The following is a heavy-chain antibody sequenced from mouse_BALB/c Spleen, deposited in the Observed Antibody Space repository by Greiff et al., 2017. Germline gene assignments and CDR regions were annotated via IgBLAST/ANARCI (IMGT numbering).Heavy chain of an antibody. CDR2: IDPANGNT. Sequence: EVQLHQSGAELVKPGASVKLSCTASGFNIKDTYMHWVKQRPEQGLEWIGRIDPANGNTKYDPKFQGKATITADTSSNTAYLQLSSLTSEDTAVYYCAREADGYYGFDYWGQGTTLTVSS. CDR3: AREADGYYGFDY. CDR1: GFNIKDTY. J-gene: IGHJ2*01. D-gene: IGHD2-3*01. V-gene: IGHV14-3*02.